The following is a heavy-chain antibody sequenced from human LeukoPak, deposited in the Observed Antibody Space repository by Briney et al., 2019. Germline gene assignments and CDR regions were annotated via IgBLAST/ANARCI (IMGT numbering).Heavy chain of an antibody. V-gene: IGHV3-23*01. D-gene: IGHD3-10*01. Sequence: SGRSLRLSCAAPGFTFSSYGMHWVRQAPGKGLEWVSAISGSGGSTYYADSVKGRFTISRDNSKNTLYLQMNSLRAEDTAVYYCAKDQGRIRTDDAFDIWGQGTMVTVSS. CDR3: AKDQGRIRTDDAFDI. J-gene: IGHJ3*02. CDR2: ISGSGGST. CDR1: GFTFSSYG.